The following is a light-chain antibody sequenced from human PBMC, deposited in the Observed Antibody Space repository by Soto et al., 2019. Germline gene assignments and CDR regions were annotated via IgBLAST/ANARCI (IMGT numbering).Light chain of an antibody. CDR1: QRISRY. J-gene: IGKJ4*01. CDR2: AAS. CDR3: QQSYSTPRT. V-gene: IGKV1-39*01. Sequence: VQMTQSPSSLSASVGDRVTITCRASQRISRYINWYQQKPGKAPKLLIYAASSLQSGVPSRFSGGGSGTDFTLTISSLQPEEFAAYYCQQSYSTPRTFGGGTRVEVK.